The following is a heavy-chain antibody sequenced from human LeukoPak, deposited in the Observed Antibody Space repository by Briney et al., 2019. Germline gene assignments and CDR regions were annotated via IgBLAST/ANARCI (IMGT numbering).Heavy chain of an antibody. J-gene: IGHJ4*02. CDR1: GGSFSGYY. CDR2: INHSGST. CDR3: ARGGYSGYDSFDY. V-gene: IGHV4-34*01. D-gene: IGHD5-12*01. Sequence: SETLSLTCAVYGGSFSGYYWSWIRQPPGKGLEWIGEINHSGSTNYNPPLKSRVTISVDTSKNQFSLKLSSVTAADTAVYYCARGGYSGYDSFDYWGQGTLVTVSS.